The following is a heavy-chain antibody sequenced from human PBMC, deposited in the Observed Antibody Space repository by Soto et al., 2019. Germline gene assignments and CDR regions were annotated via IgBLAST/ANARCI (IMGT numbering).Heavy chain of an antibody. CDR2: INPSGGST. D-gene: IGHD6-13*01. Sequence: ASVKVSCKASGYTFTSYYMHWVRQAPGQGLEWMGIINPSGGSTSYAQKFQGRVTMTRDTSTSTVYMELSSLRSEDTAVYYCARESVDTIAAGTNTKPVNFDYWGQGTLVTVSS. J-gene: IGHJ4*02. V-gene: IGHV1-46*01. CDR1: GYTFTSYY. CDR3: ARESVDTIAAGTNTKPVNFDY.